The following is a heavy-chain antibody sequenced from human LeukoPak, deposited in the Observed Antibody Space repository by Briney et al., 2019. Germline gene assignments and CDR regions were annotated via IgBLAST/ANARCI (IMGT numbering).Heavy chain of an antibody. V-gene: IGHV4-31*03. J-gene: IGHJ3*02. CDR2: IYYSGST. Sequence: PSETLSLTCTVSGGSISSGGYYWSWIRQHPGKGLEWIGYIYYSGSTYYNPSLKSRVTISVDTSKNQFSLKLSSVTAADTAVYYCARDWKTRWLHHSSDAFDIWGQGTMVTVSS. CDR3: ARDWKTRWLHHSSDAFDI. D-gene: IGHD5-24*01. CDR1: GGSISSGGYY.